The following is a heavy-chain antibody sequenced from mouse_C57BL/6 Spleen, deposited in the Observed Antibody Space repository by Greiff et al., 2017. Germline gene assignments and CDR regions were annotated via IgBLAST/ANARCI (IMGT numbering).Heavy chain of an antibody. CDR3: ARQDSNYPAWFAY. CDR1: GFTFSSYT. CDR2: ISGGGGNT. D-gene: IGHD2-5*01. V-gene: IGHV5-9*01. J-gene: IGHJ3*01. Sequence: DVMLVESGGGLVKPGGSLKLSCAASGFTFSSYTMSWVRQTPEKRLEWVATISGGGGNTYYPDSVKGRFTISSDNAKNTLYLQMSSLRSEDTALYYCARQDSNYPAWFAYWGQGTLVTVSA.